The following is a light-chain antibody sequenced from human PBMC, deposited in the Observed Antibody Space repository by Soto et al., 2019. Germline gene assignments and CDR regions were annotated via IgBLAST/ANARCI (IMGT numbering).Light chain of an antibody. Sequence: EIVMTQSPATLSVSPGERATLSCRSSQSVDNNLAWYQQQPGQAPRLLVYAASTRATGLPAKYSGSGSGTEFNLTISSLQSEDFAVYYCQQYNDWPQTFGQGTKVEIK. CDR1: QSVDNN. CDR2: AAS. J-gene: IGKJ1*01. CDR3: QQYNDWPQT. V-gene: IGKV3-15*01.